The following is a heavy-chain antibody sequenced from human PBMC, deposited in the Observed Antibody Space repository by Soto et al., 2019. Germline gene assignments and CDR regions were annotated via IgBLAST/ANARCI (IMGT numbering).Heavy chain of an antibody. Sequence: GGSLRLSCAASGFTFSNYAMSWVRQAPGKGLEWVSTLSGSGGSTYYADSVKGRFTISRDNSKNTLYLQMNSLRAEDTAVYYCAKDTVPVATPWFDPWAQGNLVPVS. CDR3: AKDTVPVATPWFDP. CDR2: LSGSGGST. J-gene: IGHJ5*02. D-gene: IGHD2-2*01. V-gene: IGHV3-23*01. CDR1: GFTFSNYA.